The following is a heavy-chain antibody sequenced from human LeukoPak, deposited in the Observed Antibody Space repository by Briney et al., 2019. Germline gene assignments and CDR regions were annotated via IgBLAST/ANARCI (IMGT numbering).Heavy chain of an antibody. CDR2: INHSGST. J-gene: IGHJ4*02. CDR3: ANLVVIPTSMRLEDY. V-gene: IGHV4-34*01. Sequence: SETLSLTCGVYDGSFSGYYWSWIRQPPGKGLEWIGEINHSGSTKYNPSLKSRVTISADTSKNQFSLKANSVTAADTAVYYCANLVVIPTSMRLEDYWGQGTLVTVSS. CDR1: DGSFSGYY. D-gene: IGHD3-22*01.